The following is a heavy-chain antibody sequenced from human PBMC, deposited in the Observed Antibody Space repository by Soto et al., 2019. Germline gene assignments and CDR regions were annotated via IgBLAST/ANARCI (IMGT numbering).Heavy chain of an antibody. J-gene: IGHJ6*02. CDR3: AKGDPAYYYYGMDV. Sequence: GGSLRLSCAASGFTFDDYTMYWVRQAPGKGLEWVSLISWDGGSTYYADSVKGRFTISRDNSKNSLYLQMNSLRTEDTALYYCAKGDPAYYYYGMDVWGQGTTVTVSS. CDR2: ISWDGGST. D-gene: IGHD2-21*02. V-gene: IGHV3-43*01. CDR1: GFTFDDYT.